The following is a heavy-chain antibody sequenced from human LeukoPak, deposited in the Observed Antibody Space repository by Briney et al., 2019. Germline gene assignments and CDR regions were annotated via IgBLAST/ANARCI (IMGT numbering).Heavy chain of an antibody. CDR2: VVGGGAT. CDR3: AKYGVVLPPGSHIPHWFDP. V-gene: IGHV3-23*01. CDR1: GFTFSNYA. D-gene: IGHD2-15*01. J-gene: IGHJ5*02. Sequence: GGSLRLSCEASGFTFSNYAMAWVRQAPGKGPEWGSTVVGGGATFYADSVKGRFTTSRDNSKNTMYLQMDSLRGDDTAVYYCAKYGVVLPPGSHIPHWFDPWGQGCLVTVSS.